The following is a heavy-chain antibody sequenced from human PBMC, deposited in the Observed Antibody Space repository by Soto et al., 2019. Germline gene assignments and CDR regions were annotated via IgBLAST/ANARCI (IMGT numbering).Heavy chain of an antibody. D-gene: IGHD6-13*01. CDR3: AKSVLATVGTYFVH. CDR2: ISGSGDYT. Sequence: GGSLRLSCAASGFTFSSYAMTWVRQAPGKGLEWVSSISGSGDYTYYAGSVKGRFSISRDNSKNTLYLQMNNLRPDDTAVYFCAKSVLATVGTYFVHWGQGTVVTVSS. V-gene: IGHV3-23*01. J-gene: IGHJ4*02. CDR1: GFTFSSYA.